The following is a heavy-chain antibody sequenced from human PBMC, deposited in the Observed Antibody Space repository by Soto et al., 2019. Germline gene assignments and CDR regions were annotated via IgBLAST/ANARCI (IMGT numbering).Heavy chain of an antibody. D-gene: IGHD3-10*01. J-gene: IGHJ4*02. V-gene: IGHV3-74*01. CDR2: INSDGSST. CDR3: ARDLVLDYYGSGSYFDY. CDR1: GFTFSSYW. Sequence: PGGSLRLSCAASGFTFSSYWMHWVRQAPGKGLVWVSRINSDGSSTSYADSVKGRFTISRDNAKNTLYLQMNSLRAEDTAVYYCARDLVLDYYGSGSYFDYWGEGTLVTVSS.